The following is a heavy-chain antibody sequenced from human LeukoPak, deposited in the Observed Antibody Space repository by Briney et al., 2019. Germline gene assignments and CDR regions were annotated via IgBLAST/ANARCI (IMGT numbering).Heavy chain of an antibody. V-gene: IGHV3-23*01. D-gene: IGHD2-2*01. J-gene: IGHJ4*02. CDR1: GFSFSSNA. CDR2: ISGSGGST. CDR3: AKRGYCSSTSCHYFDY. Sequence: GGSLRLSCAASGFSFSSNAMSWVRQAPGKGLEWVSAISGSGGSTYYADSVKGRFTISRDNSKNTLYLQMNSLRAEDTAVYYCAKRGYCSSTSCHYFDYWGQGTLVTVSS.